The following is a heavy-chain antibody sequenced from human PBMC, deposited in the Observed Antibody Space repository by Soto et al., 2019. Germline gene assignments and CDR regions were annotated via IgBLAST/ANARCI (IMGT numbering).Heavy chain of an antibody. CDR2: IYYSGNT. Sequence: SETLSLTCTVSGGSISTGSYYWGWIRQPPGKGLEWIGSIYYSGNTHYNPSLQSRVSISVDTSKNQFSLKGSSVTAAETAVYYCAKHLGCRSVNCPDDGFDIWGQGTRVTVSS. V-gene: IGHV4-39*01. D-gene: IGHD2-2*01. CDR3: AKHLGCRSVNCPDDGFDI. CDR1: GGSISTGSYY. J-gene: IGHJ3*02.